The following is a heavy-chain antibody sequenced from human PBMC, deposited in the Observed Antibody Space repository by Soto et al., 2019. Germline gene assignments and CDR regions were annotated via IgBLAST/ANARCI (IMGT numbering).Heavy chain of an antibody. V-gene: IGHV4-59*01. D-gene: IGHD6-25*01. Sequence: KPSETLSLTXSVSGVSISSYFWSWIRQAPGRGLEWIGYTYHRGSTNYSPSLKSRVAISLDTSENQFSLKVNSVTAADTAVYYCARIGGYHGPLDYWGQGTPVTVSS. CDR3: ARIGGYHGPLDY. CDR1: GVSISSYF. CDR2: TYHRGST. J-gene: IGHJ4*02.